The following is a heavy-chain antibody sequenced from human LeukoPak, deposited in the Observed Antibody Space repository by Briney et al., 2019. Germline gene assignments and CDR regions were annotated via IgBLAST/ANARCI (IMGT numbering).Heavy chain of an antibody. CDR2: ISSSGSTI. V-gene: IGHV3-11*01. D-gene: IGHD6-25*01. CDR3: ARDVAALSTVDY. CDR1: YY. Sequence: YYMSWIRQAPGKGLEWVSYISSSGSTIYYADSVKGRFTISRDNAKNSLYLQMNSLRAEDTAVYYCARDVAALSTVDYWGQGTLVTVSS. J-gene: IGHJ4*02.